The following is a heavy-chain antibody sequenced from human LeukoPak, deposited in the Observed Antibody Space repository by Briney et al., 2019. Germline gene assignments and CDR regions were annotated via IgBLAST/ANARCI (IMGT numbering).Heavy chain of an antibody. J-gene: IGHJ4*02. Sequence: SETLSLTCTVSGGSISSYYWSWIRQPPGKGLEWIGYIYTSGSTNYNPSLKSRVTFSVDTSKNQFSLKLTSVTAADTAVYYCAREAFGVFGVVKPIHYWGQGILVTVSA. CDR2: IYTSGST. V-gene: IGHV4-4*09. CDR3: AREAFGVFGVVKPIHY. CDR1: GGSISSYY. D-gene: IGHD3-3*01.